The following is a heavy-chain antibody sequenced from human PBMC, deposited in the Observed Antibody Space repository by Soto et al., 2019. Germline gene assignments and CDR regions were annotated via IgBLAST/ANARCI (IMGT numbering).Heavy chain of an antibody. J-gene: IGHJ4*02. D-gene: IGHD5-12*01. CDR2: ISSSGSSV. CDR1: RFTFSTYE. V-gene: IGHV3-48*03. Sequence: VGSLRLSCAASRFTFSTYEMHWVRQAPGKGLEWVSCISSSGSSVYYADSVKGRFTISRDNSRNSLYLQMSSLRDEDTALYYCVRYCSSTLCNGVATRTFDYWGQGALVTVSS. CDR3: VRYCSSTLCNGVATRTFDY.